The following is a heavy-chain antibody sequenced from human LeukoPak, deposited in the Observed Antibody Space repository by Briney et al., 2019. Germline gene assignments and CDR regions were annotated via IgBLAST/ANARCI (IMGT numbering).Heavy chain of an antibody. D-gene: IGHD4-17*01. CDR3: ARERAATVTSYYFDY. CDR1: GFTFNTYG. Sequence: GGTLRLSCAVSGFTFNTYGMTWVRQAPGKGLEWVSGISGSDGSTYHADSVKGRFTISRDNSKNTLYLQMNSLRAEDTAVYYCARERAATVTSYYFDYWGQGTLVTVSS. J-gene: IGHJ4*02. V-gene: IGHV3-23*01. CDR2: ISGSDGST.